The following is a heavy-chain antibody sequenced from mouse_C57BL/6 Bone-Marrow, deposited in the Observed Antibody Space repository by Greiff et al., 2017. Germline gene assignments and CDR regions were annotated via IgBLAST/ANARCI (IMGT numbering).Heavy chain of an antibody. V-gene: IGHV1-55*01. Sequence: QVQLQPPGAELVKPGASVKMSCKASGYTFTSYWLTWVKQRPGQGLAWIGDISPGSGSTKYNEKFKSKGTLTVDTSSSTAYMQLSCLTSEYSAVYYCARRGGWPYFGYWGQGTTLTVSS. D-gene: IGHD2-3*01. CDR1: GYTFTSYW. CDR3: ARRGGWPYFGY. CDR2: ISPGSGST. J-gene: IGHJ2*01.